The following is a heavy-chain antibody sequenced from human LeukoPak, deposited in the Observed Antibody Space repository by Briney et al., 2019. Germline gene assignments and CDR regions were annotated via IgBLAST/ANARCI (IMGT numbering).Heavy chain of an antibody. D-gene: IGHD3-16*01. CDR2: IQQDGSEK. CDR3: AIMISLAFHY. CDR1: GLTFSSYW. Sequence: TGGSLRLSCAASGLTFSSYWMSWVRLAPGKGLEWVANIQQDGSEKYYVDSVRGRFTISRDNAKNSVYLQMNSLRGEDTAVYYCAIMISLAFHYWGQGTPVTVSS. J-gene: IGHJ4*02. V-gene: IGHV3-7*02.